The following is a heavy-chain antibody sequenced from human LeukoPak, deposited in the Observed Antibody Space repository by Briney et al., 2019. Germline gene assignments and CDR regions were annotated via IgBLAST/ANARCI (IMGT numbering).Heavy chain of an antibody. CDR1: GGTFSSYA. Sequence: SVKVSCKASGGTFSSYAISWVRQAPGQGLEWMGGIIPIFGTANYAQKFQGRVTITADESTSTAYMELSSLRSEDTAVYYCARGSRDGYTVDAFDIWGQGTMVTVSS. CDR2: IIPIFGTA. V-gene: IGHV1-69*13. CDR3: ARGSRDGYTVDAFDI. D-gene: IGHD5-24*01. J-gene: IGHJ3*02.